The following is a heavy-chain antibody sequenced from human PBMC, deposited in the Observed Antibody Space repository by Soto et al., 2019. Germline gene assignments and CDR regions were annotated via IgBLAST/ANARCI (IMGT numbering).Heavy chain of an antibody. D-gene: IGHD6-19*01. CDR2: INPNSGGT. CDR1: GYTFTGYY. V-gene: IGHV1-2*04. CDR3: ARDSAIAVAGTLYYYYGMDV. Sequence: ASVKVSCEASGYTFTGYYMHWVLQAPGQGLEWMGWINPNSGGTNYAQKFQGWVTMTRDTSISTAYMELSRLRSDDTAVYYCARDSAIAVAGTLYYYYGMDVWGQGTTVTVSS. J-gene: IGHJ6*02.